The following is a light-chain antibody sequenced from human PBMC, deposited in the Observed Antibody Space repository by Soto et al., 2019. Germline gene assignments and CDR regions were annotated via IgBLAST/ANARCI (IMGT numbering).Light chain of an antibody. CDR2: WAS. V-gene: IGKV4-1*01. CDR1: HNFLNSSNNKNY. CDR3: QQYYSAPIT. Sequence: IGVTQSPDSLPVSLGYSATINCNSCHNFLNSSNNKNYLAWYQQKPGQPPKLLIYWASTRESGVPDRFSGSGSGTEFTLTINSLQTEDVAVYYCQQYYSAPITFGQGTRLEIK. J-gene: IGKJ5*01.